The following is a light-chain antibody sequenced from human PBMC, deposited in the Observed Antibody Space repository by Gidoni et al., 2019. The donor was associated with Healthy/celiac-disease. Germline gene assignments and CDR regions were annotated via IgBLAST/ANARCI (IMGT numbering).Light chain of an antibody. CDR1: QSVSST. CDR2: GAS. CDR3: QQYNNWPPIT. Sequence: EIVMTQSPATLSVSPGERATLSCRASQSVSSTVAWYQQKPGPAPRLLIYGASTRPTGIPAMFSGSGSGTEFTLTFSSLHSEDFAVYYCQQYNNWPPITFGQXTRLEIK. V-gene: IGKV3-15*01. J-gene: IGKJ5*01.